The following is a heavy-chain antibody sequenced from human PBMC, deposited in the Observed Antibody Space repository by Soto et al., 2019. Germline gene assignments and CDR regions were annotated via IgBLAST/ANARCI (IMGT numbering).Heavy chain of an antibody. D-gene: IGHD6-19*01. Sequence: EVQLLESGGGLVQPGGSLRLSCAAGRFTFRTYAMTWVRQAPEKGLEWVSSISSSGGTTSYADSVKGRFTVSRDNSKNILYLQMHSLRAEDTATYYCAKGDSAWNDGLDMWGKETMVAVSS. V-gene: IGHV3-23*01. CDR2: ISSSGGTT. CDR3: AKGDSAWNDGLDM. CDR1: RFTFRTYA. J-gene: IGHJ3*02.